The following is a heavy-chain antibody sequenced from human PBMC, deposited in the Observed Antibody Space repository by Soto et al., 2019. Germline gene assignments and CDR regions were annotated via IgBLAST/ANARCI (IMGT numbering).Heavy chain of an antibody. CDR2: IYYMGRT. J-gene: IGHJ4*02. CDR3: ARDAVGVTQLDY. V-gene: IGHV4-59*01. CDR1: DSISTYY. D-gene: IGHD3-3*01. Sequence: SETLSLTCTVDSISTYYWNWIRQPPGKGLEWIGYIYYMGRTNYNSSLKSRVTMSIDTSKNQFSLKLSSVTAADTAIYYCARDAVGVTQLDYWGQGAPVTVSS.